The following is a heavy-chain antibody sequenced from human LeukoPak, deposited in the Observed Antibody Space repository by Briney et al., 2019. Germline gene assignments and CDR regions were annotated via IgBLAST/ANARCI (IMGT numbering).Heavy chain of an antibody. J-gene: IGHJ4*02. CDR2: ISYDGTNK. D-gene: IGHD3-3*01. Sequence: GGSLRLSCVASGFILNNYAIHWVRQAPGRGLEWVALISYDGTNKYYADSVKGRFTISRDNSKNTVYLQMNSLRVDDTAVYYCAKDLVWSRTHQDSSFDYWGQGTLVTVSS. CDR3: AKDLVWSRTHQDSSFDY. CDR1: GFILNNYA. V-gene: IGHV3-30*18.